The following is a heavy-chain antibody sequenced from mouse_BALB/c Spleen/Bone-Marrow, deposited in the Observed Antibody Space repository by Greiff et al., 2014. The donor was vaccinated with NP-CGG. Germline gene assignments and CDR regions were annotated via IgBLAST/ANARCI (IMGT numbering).Heavy chain of an antibody. V-gene: IGHV3-5*02. CDR2: IYYSGTI. J-gene: IGHJ4*01. D-gene: IGHD2-10*02. CDR3: AQGYGNNVNGMDY. CDR1: GISITTGNYR. Sequence: EVQRVESGPDLVKPSQTVSLTCTVTGISITTGNYRWSWIRPFPGNKLEWIGYIYYSGTITYNPSLTSRTTITRDTSKNQFFLGMNSLTTEETATDYGAQGYGNNVNGMDYWGQGTSVTVSS.